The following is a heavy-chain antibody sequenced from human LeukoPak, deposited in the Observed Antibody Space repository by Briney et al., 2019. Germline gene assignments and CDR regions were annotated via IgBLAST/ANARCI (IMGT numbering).Heavy chain of an antibody. V-gene: IGHV6-1*01. CDR1: GDRVSSNSAA. Sequence: SQTLSLTCGISGDRVSSNSAAWNWLRQSPSRGLEWLGRTYYKSKWYNDYAVSVKSRITINPDTTKNKFSLQLNFVTPEDTAVYYCARESVTVVRGVIIDYYGMDVWGQGTTVTVSS. CDR2: TYYKSKWYN. J-gene: IGHJ6*02. D-gene: IGHD3-10*01. CDR3: ARESVTVVRGVIIDYYGMDV.